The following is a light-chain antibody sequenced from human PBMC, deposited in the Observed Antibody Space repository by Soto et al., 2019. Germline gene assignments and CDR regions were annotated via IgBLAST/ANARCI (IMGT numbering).Light chain of an antibody. CDR2: DTS. Sequence: EIVLTQSPATLSLSPGDRATLSCRASQSVDRNLAWYQEKPGQAPRLLIYDTSDRATGIPDRFSGSGSGTDFTLTISSLEPEDFAVYYCQQGSNWYTFGQGTKLEIK. V-gene: IGKV3-11*01. CDR3: QQGSNWYT. J-gene: IGKJ2*01. CDR1: QSVDRN.